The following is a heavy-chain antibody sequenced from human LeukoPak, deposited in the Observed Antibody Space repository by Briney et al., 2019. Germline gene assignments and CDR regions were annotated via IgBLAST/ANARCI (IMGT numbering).Heavy chain of an antibody. Sequence: ASVKVSCKPSGYTFTDYYIHWVRQAPGQGLEWMGWINPKSGGTNYAQKFQGRVGMSRDTSINTAYMELSRLRSDDTALYYCARALLQLNHLDYWGQGTLVTVSS. CDR2: INPKSGGT. J-gene: IGHJ4*02. CDR1: GYTFTDYY. D-gene: IGHD1-1*01. V-gene: IGHV1-2*02. CDR3: ARALLQLNHLDY.